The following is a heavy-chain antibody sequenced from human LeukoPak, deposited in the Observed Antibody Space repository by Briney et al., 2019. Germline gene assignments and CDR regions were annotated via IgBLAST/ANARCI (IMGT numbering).Heavy chain of an antibody. J-gene: IGHJ5*02. V-gene: IGHV3-74*03. CDR2: INSDGSST. CDR3: ARGADTGYSSDS. Sequence: GGSLRLSCAASGIIFSNYWMHWVRQAPGKGLVWVSRINSDGSSTTYADSVKGRFTISRDNAKNTLYLQMNSLRDEDTAVYYCARGADTGYSSDSWGQGTLVTVSS. CDR1: GIIFSNYW. D-gene: IGHD6-19*01.